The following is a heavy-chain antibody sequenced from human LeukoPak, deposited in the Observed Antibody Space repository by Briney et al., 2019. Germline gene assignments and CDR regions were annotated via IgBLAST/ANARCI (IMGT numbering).Heavy chain of an antibody. J-gene: IGHJ4*02. CDR2: ISYDGSNK. CDR1: GFTFSSYG. D-gene: IGHD1-14*01. CDR3: AKDLLNRGGDPVLTTFDY. V-gene: IGHV3-30*18. Sequence: PGRSLRLSCAASGFTFSSYGMHWVRQAPGKGLEWVAVISYDGSNKYYADSVKGRFTISRDNSKNTLYLQMNSLRAEDTAVYYCAKDLLNRGGDPVLTTFDYWGQGTLVTVSS.